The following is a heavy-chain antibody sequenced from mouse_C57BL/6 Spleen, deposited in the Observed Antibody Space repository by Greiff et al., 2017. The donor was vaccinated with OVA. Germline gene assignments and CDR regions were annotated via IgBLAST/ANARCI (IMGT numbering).Heavy chain of an antibody. CDR2: IDPSDSYT. Sequence: VQLQQPGAELVKPGASVKLSCKASGYTFTSYWMQWVKQRPGQGLEWIGEIDPSDSYTNYNQKLKGKATLTVDTSSSTAYMQLSSLTSEDSAVYYCARGHYDYDKFAYWGQGTLVTVSA. V-gene: IGHV1-50*01. CDR1: GYTFTSYW. CDR3: ARGHYDYDKFAY. J-gene: IGHJ3*01. D-gene: IGHD2-4*01.